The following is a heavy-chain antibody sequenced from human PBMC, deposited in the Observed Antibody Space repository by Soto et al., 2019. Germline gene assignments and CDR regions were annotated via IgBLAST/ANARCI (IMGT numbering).Heavy chain of an antibody. V-gene: IGHV4-61*01. J-gene: IGHJ4*02. CDR1: GGSVSSGSYY. CDR3: ARGGITMVRGVIIPTGEIDY. Sequence: SETLSLTCTVSGGSVSSGSYYWSWIRQPPGKGLEWIGYIYYSGSTNYNPSLKSRVTISVDTSKNQFSLKLSSVTAADTAVYYCARGGITMVRGVIIPTGEIDYWGQGTLVTVSS. CDR2: IYYSGST. D-gene: IGHD3-10*01.